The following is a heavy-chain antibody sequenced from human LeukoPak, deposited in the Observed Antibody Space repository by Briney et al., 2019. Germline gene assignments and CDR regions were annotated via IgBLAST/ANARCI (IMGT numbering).Heavy chain of an antibody. J-gene: IGHJ3*02. CDR1: GFTFSSYW. Sequence: GSLRLSCAASGFTFSSYWMSWVRQAPGKGLEWVANIKQDGSEKYYVDSVKGRFTISRDNAKNSLYLQMNSLRAEDTAVYYCARGEGWDSSDAFGIWGQGTMVTVSS. D-gene: IGHD3-22*01. CDR3: ARGEGWDSSDAFGI. V-gene: IGHV3-7*01. CDR2: IKQDGSEK.